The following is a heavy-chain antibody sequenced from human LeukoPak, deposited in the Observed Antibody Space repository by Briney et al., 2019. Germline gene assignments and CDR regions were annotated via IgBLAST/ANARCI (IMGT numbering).Heavy chain of an antibody. D-gene: IGHD4-17*01. Sequence: GGSLRLSCAASGFTFSSYTMSWVRQAPGKGLEWVSTITTSDGNTYYADSVKGRFTISRDNSKNTLYLQMNSLRAEDTAVYYCARAGNYGDYVYAFDIWGQGTMVTVSS. CDR1: GFTFSSYT. J-gene: IGHJ3*02. CDR2: ITTSDGNT. CDR3: ARAGNYGDYVYAFDI. V-gene: IGHV3-23*01.